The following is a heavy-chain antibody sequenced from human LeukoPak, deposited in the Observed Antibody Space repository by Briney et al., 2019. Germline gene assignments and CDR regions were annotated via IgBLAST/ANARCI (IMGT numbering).Heavy chain of an antibody. CDR3: AKDLQYYFDY. J-gene: IGHJ4*02. Sequence: PGGSLRLSRAASGFTFSSYGMHWVRQAPGKGLEWVAVISYDGSNKYYADSVKGRFTISRDNSKNTLYLQMNSLRAEDTAVYYCAKDLQYYFDYWGQGTLVTVSS. CDR2: ISYDGSNK. CDR1: GFTFSSYG. V-gene: IGHV3-30*18.